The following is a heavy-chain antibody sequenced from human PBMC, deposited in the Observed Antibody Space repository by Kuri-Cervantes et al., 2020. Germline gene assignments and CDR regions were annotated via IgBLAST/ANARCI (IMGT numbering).Heavy chain of an antibody. V-gene: IGHV3-48*04. Sequence: LSLTCAASGFTFSSYSMNWVRQAPGKGLEWVSYISSSSSTIYYADSVKGRFTISRDNAKNSLYLQMNSLRAEDTAVYYCARDAGATGYYYYGMDVWGQGTTVTVSS. CDR2: ISSSSSTI. CDR1: GFTFSSYS. J-gene: IGHJ6*02. D-gene: IGHD1-26*01. CDR3: ARDAGATGYYYYGMDV.